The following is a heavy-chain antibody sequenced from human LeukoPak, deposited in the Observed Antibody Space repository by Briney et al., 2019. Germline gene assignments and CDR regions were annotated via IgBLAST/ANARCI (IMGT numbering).Heavy chain of an antibody. D-gene: IGHD3-3*01. V-gene: IGHV3-7*01. J-gene: IGHJ4*02. Sequence: GGSLRLSCAASGFTFSSYWMSWVRQTPGKGLEWVAHIKQDGSQEYYVDSVKGRFTISRDSAKNSLYLQMNSLRAEDTAVYYCARGVPYDSWSGPHYSDYWGQGTLVTVSS. CDR2: IKQDGSQE. CDR3: ARGVPYDSWSGPHYSDY. CDR1: GFTFSSYW.